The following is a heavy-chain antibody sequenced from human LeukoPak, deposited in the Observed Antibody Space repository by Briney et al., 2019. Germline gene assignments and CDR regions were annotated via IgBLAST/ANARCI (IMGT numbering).Heavy chain of an antibody. CDR1: GFTFSSNY. CDR2: IYSSGST. CDR3: ARELEVTGFDY. J-gene: IGHJ4*02. V-gene: IGHV3-53*01. D-gene: IGHD5-18*01. Sequence: GGSLRLSCAASGFTFSSNYMSWVRQAPGKGLEWVSVIYSSGSTYYADSVKGRFTISRDNSKNTLYLQMNSLRAEDTAVYYCARELEVTGFDYWGQGTLVTVSS.